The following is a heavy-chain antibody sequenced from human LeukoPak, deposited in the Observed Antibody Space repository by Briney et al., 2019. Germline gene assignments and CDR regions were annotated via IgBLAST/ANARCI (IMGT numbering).Heavy chain of an antibody. CDR1: GYTFTSYD. CDR2: MNPNSGNT. CDR3: ARADDYSNYVFDY. D-gene: IGHD4-11*01. Sequence: ASVKVSCKASGYTFTSYDINWVRQATGQGLEWMGWMNPNSGNTGYAQKFQGRVTMTRNTSISTAYMELSSLRSEDTAVYYCARADDYSNYVFDYWGQGTLVTVSS. V-gene: IGHV1-8*01. J-gene: IGHJ4*02.